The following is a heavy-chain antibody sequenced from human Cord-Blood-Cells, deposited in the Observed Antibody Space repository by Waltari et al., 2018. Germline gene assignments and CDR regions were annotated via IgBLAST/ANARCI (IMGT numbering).Heavy chain of an antibody. CDR2: IIPIFGTA. D-gene: IGHD1-7*01. CDR3: AGVGGQYNWNYWFDP. CDR1: GGTFSSYA. V-gene: IGHV1-69*01. J-gene: IGHJ5*02. Sequence: QVQLVQSGAEVKKPGSSVKVSCKASGGTFSSYAISWVRQAPGQGLEWMGGIIPIFGTANYAQKVQGRVTSTADESTSTAYMELSSLRSEDTAVYDCAGVGGQYNWNYWFDPWGQGTLVTVSS.